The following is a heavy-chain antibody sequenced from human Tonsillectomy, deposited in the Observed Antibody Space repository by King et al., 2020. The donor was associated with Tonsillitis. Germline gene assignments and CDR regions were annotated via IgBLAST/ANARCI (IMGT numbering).Heavy chain of an antibody. Sequence: VQLQQWSAGLLKPSETLSLTCAVYGGSFSGYYWSWIRQPPGKGLEWIGEINHSGSTNYNPSLKSRVTISVDTSKNQFSLKLSSVTAADTAVYYCARATYSSGWLFFSSYWYFDLWGRGTLVTVSS. CDR2: INHSGST. D-gene: IGHD6-19*01. CDR3: ARATYSSGWLFFSSYWYFDL. CDR1: GGSFSGYY. J-gene: IGHJ2*01. V-gene: IGHV4-34*01.